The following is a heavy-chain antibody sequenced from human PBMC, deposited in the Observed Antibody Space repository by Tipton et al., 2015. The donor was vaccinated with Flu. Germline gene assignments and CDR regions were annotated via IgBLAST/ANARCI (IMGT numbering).Heavy chain of an antibody. CDR2: IHQTGTN. D-gene: IGHD4-11*01. V-gene: IGHV4-38-2*01. CDR1: GDSIGSDHY. J-gene: IGHJ5*02. Sequence: TLSLTCSVSGDSIGSDHYWGWIRQPQGRGLEWLGNIHQTGTNYYNPTPRSRVTFSVERSKNQFSMRLSTVTAADTAVNFSTRRDYRNNVSDPKSWFDPWSRGILVTVTS. CDR3: TRRDYRNNVSDPKSWFDP.